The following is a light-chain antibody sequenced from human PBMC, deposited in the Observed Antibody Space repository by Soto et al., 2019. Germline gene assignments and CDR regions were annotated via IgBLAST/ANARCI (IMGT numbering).Light chain of an antibody. CDR3: SSYAGSNKEV. CDR1: SSDVGGYNY. V-gene: IGLV2-8*01. Sequence: QSARTQPPSASGSPGQSVTISCTGTSSDVGGYNYVSWYQQHPGKAPKLMIYEVSKRPSGVPDRFSGSKSGNTASLTVSGLQAEDEADYYCSSYAGSNKEVFGTGTKVTVL. J-gene: IGLJ1*01. CDR2: EVS.